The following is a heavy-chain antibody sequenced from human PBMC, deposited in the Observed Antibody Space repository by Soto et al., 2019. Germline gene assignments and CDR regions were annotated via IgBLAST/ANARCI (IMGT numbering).Heavy chain of an antibody. V-gene: IGHV3-72*01. CDR3: XXXXXXGXNNXVGHF. Sequence: EVQLVESGGGLVQPGGSLRLSCAASGFTFSDHDMDWVRQAPGKGLEWVGRSKKKADSYTTEYAASVKGRFTISREDSXXSLXXXXDSLKTEDTAXXYXXXXXXXGXNNXVGHFWGQGTLVAVSS. J-gene: IGHJ4*02. CDR2: SKKKADSYTT. D-gene: IGHD1-20*01. CDR1: GFTFSDHD.